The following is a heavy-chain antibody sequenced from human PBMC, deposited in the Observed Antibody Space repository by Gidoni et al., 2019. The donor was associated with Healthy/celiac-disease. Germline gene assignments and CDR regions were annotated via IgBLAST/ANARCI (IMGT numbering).Heavy chain of an antibody. Sequence: EVQLLESGGGLVQPGGSLRLSCAASGFTFSGYALGWVRQAPGKGLEWVSAISGIDGSTYYAVSVKGLFTISRDNSKNTLYLQMNSLRAEDTAVYYCAKAVSSGYHMDGGDYWGQGTLVTVSS. V-gene: IGHV3-23*01. J-gene: IGHJ4*02. CDR2: ISGIDGST. CDR3: AKAVSSGYHMDGGDY. D-gene: IGHD3-22*01. CDR1: GFTFSGYA.